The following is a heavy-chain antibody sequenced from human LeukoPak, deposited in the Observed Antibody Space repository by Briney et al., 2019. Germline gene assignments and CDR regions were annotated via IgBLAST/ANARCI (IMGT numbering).Heavy chain of an antibody. CDR1: GGTSSSYA. Sequence: SVKVSCKASGGTSSSYAISWVRQAPGQGLEWMGGIIPIFGTANYAQKFQGRVTITADESTSTAYMELSSLRSEDTAVYYCAKDSLYGSGSYYNWFDPWGQGTLVTVSS. J-gene: IGHJ5*02. CDR3: AKDSLYGSGSYYNWFDP. V-gene: IGHV1-69*13. D-gene: IGHD3-10*01. CDR2: IIPIFGTA.